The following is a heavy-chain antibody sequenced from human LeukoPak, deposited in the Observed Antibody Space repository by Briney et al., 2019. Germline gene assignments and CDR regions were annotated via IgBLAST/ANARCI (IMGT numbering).Heavy chain of an antibody. CDR2: IDPSGTT. CDR1: GASIRHYY. CDR3: AKEGAAPGPDFDY. J-gene: IGHJ4*02. Sequence: SETLSLTCTVSGASIRHYYGSWIRQPAGKGLEWIGRIDPSGTTNYNPSLQSRVTMPVDTSKNQFSLKVSSVTAADAAVYYGAKEGAAPGPDFDYWGQGTLVIVSS. V-gene: IGHV4-4*07. D-gene: IGHD6-13*01.